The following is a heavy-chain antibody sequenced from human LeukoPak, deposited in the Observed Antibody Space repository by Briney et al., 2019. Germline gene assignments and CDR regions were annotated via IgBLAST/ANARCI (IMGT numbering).Heavy chain of an antibody. V-gene: IGHV3-48*02. CDR2: ISSSGSTL. CDR1: GFTFSSYS. Sequence: QPGGSLRLSCAASGFTFSSYSMNWVRQAPGKGLEWVSYISSSGSTLYYADSVKGRFTISRDNAKNSLYLQMNSLRDEDTAVYYCAKGGGGYEEDFDYWGQGTLVTVSS. D-gene: IGHD5-12*01. J-gene: IGHJ4*02. CDR3: AKGGGGYEEDFDY.